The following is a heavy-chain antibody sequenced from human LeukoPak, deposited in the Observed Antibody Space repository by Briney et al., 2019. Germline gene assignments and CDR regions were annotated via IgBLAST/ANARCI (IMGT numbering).Heavy chain of an antibody. D-gene: IGHD3-3*01. CDR2: ISHSGST. CDR3: ARAGFSIFGMITPNWFDP. Sequence: SETLSLTCSAYGGSFSDYYWSWIRQPPGKGLEWIGEISHSGSTKFNPSLKSRVTISVDTSRNQFSLNLTSVTAADTAVYYCARAGFSIFGMITPNWFDPWGQGTLVSVSS. J-gene: IGHJ5*02. V-gene: IGHV4-34*01. CDR1: GGSFSDYY.